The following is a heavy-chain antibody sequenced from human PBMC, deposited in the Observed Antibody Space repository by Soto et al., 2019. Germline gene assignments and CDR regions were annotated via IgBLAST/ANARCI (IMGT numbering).Heavy chain of an antibody. V-gene: IGHV2-70*11. D-gene: IGHD3-10*01. CDR2: IDWDDDK. Sequence: SGPTLVNPTQTLTLTCTFSGFSLSTSGMCVSWIRQPPGKALEWLARIDWDDDKYYSTSLKTRLTISKDTSKNQVVLTMTNMDPVDTATYYCARSSYGSGSYYPNGMDVWGQGTTVTSP. CDR3: ARSSYGSGSYYPNGMDV. J-gene: IGHJ6*02. CDR1: GFSLSTSGMC.